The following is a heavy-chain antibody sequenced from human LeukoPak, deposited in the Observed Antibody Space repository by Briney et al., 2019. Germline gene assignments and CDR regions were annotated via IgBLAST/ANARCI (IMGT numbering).Heavy chain of an antibody. Sequence: GGSLRLSCAASGFTFSSYAMHWVRQAPGKGLEWVAVISYDGSNKYYADSVKGRFTISRDNSKNTLYLQMNSLRAEDTAVYYCVRERGSGVPQQLVSYYFDYWGQGTLVTVSS. J-gene: IGHJ4*02. CDR2: ISYDGSNK. CDR3: VRERGSGVPQQLVSYYFDY. CDR1: GFTFSSYA. V-gene: IGHV3-30-3*01. D-gene: IGHD6-13*01.